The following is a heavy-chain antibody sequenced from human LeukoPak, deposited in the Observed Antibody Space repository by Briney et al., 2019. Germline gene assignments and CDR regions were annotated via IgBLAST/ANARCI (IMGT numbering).Heavy chain of an antibody. V-gene: IGHV4-39*01. D-gene: IGHD5-12*01. CDR2: IYYSGST. Sequence: PSETLSLTCTVSGGSISSSSYYWGWIRQPPGKGLEWIGSIYYSGSTYYNPSLKSRVTISVDTSKNQFSLKLSSVTAADTAVYYCARHPTRLATPQPTRIDYWGQGTLVTVSS. CDR3: ARHPTRLATPQPTRIDY. J-gene: IGHJ4*02. CDR1: GGSISSSSYY.